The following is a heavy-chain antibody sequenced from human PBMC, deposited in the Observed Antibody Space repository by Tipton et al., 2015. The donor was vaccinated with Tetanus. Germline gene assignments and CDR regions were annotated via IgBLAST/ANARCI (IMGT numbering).Heavy chain of an antibody. D-gene: IGHD2-2*01. CDR1: GGSMNSYY. Sequence: TLSLTCTVSGGSMNSYYWSWIRQPPGKGLEWIGYIYYTGSTNYNPSLKSGVTISLDTSKNQLSLKLTSVSAADTAVYYCARRSYCSSSRCFDAFDFWGQGTMVTVSS. V-gene: IGHV4-59*01. J-gene: IGHJ3*01. CDR2: IYYTGST. CDR3: ARRSYCSSSRCFDAFDF.